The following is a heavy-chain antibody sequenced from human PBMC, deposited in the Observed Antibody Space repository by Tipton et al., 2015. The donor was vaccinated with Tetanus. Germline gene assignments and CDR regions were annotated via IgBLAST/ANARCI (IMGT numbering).Heavy chain of an antibody. D-gene: IGHD2-15*01. Sequence: LRLSCTLSGGSISIYYWSWIRQSPRRGLEWIGYIYYSGTTNYNPSLKSRVAISIDTSKNQLSLKLNSVTAADTAVYYCVNGGAAGTPGLTWGQGTLVTVSS. V-gene: IGHV4-59*01. CDR1: GGSISIYY. CDR3: VNGGAAGTPGLT. J-gene: IGHJ5*01. CDR2: IYYSGTT.